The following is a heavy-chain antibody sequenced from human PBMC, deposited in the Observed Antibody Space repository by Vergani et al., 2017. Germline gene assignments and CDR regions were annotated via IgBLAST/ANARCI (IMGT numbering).Heavy chain of an antibody. V-gene: IGHV3-21*01. CDR2: ISSSSSSYI. CDR3: ARDPYTLSYSSSGYAGY. D-gene: IGHD6-13*01. Sequence: EVQLVESGGGLVKPGGSLRLSCAASGFTFSSYSMNWVRQAPGKGLEWVSSISSSSSSYIYYADSVKGRFTISRDNAKNSLYLQMNSLRAEDTAVYYCARDPYTLSYSSSGYAGYWGQGTLVTVSS. J-gene: IGHJ4*02. CDR1: GFTFSSYS.